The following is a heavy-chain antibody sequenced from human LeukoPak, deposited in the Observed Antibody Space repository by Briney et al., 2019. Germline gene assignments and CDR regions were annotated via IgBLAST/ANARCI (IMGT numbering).Heavy chain of an antibody. D-gene: IGHD5-12*01. Sequence: GGSLRLSCAASGFTFSNFWMSWVRQAPGRGLEWVAYIRQDGSERYYVDSVKGRFTISRDNAKNSLYLQMNSLRAEDTAVYYCAREGIVATLDYWGQGTLVTVSS. J-gene: IGHJ4*02. V-gene: IGHV3-7*01. CDR1: GFTFSNFW. CDR2: IRQDGSER. CDR3: AREGIVATLDY.